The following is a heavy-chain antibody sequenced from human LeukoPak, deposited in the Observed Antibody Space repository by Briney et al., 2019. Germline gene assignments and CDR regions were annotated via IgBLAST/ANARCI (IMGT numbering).Heavy chain of an antibody. V-gene: IGHV3-49*04. CDR2: IRSKAYGGTT. CDR1: GFTFSNAW. Sequence: GGSLRLSCAASGFTFSNAWMSWVRQAPGKGLEWVGFIRSKAYGGTTEYAASVKGRFTISRDDSKSIAYLQMNSLKTEDTAVYYCTRWETTVTRGAFDIWGQGTMVTVSS. CDR3: TRWETTVTRGAFDI. D-gene: IGHD4-17*01. J-gene: IGHJ3*02.